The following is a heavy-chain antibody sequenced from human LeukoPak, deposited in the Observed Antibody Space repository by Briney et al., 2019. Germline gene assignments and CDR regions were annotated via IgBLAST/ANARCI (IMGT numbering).Heavy chain of an antibody. V-gene: IGHV3-74*01. CDR1: GFTFSSYW. D-gene: IGHD4-11*01. CDR2: INSDGSST. CDR3: AREHDYSNHFDY. J-gene: IGHJ4*02. Sequence: PGGSLRLSCAASGFTFSSYWMHWVRQAPGKGLVWVSRINSDGSSTSYADSVKGRFTISRDNAKNTLYLQMNSLRAEDTAVYYCAREHDYSNHFDYWGQGTLVTVPS.